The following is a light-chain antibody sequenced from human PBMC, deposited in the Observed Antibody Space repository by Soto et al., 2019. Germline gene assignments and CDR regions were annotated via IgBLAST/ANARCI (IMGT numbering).Light chain of an antibody. CDR2: GAS. CDR1: QSVSSSY. J-gene: IGKJ1*01. Sequence: EVIFAHSPGTLSFSSVERATLSCRASQSVSSSYLAWYQQKPGQAPRLLIYGASNRATDIPDRISGSGSGTDFTLTISRLEPQDFAVYYCQHYGSTPWTFGQGTKVDIK. CDR3: QHYGSTPWT. V-gene: IGKV3-20*01.